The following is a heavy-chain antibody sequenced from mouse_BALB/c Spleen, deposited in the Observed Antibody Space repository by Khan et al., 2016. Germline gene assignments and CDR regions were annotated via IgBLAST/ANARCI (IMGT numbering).Heavy chain of an antibody. D-gene: IGHD2-10*02. J-gene: IGHJ4*01. CDR3: ARYKYGNYHYYAMDY. V-gene: IGHV3-1*02. CDR1: GYSITSGYS. Sequence: EVQLQESGPDLVKPSQSLSLTCTVTGYSITSGYSWYWIRQFPGNKLEWMGYIHYSGSTNYNPSLKSRISITRDTSKNQFFLQLNSVTTEDTATYYCARYKYGNYHYYAMDYWGQGTSVTVSS. CDR2: IHYSGST.